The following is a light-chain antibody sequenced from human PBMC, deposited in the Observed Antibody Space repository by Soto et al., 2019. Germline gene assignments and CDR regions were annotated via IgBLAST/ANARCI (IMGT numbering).Light chain of an antibody. CDR3: CSYAGSSTFVL. CDR1: SSDVGSYNL. CDR2: EVS. Sequence: QSALTQPASVSGSPGQSITISCTGTSSDVGSYNLVSWYQQHPGKAPKFMIYEVSKRPSGVSNRFSGSKSVNTASLTISGLQAEDEADYYCCSYAGSSTFVLFGGGTKLTVL. V-gene: IGLV2-23*02. J-gene: IGLJ2*01.